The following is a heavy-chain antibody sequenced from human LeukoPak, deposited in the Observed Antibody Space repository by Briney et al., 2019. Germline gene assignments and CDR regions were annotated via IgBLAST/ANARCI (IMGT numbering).Heavy chain of an antibody. CDR2: IVPIFGTA. J-gene: IGHJ4*02. CDR3: ARVGVEGYFDWLLNY. V-gene: IGHV1-69*01. D-gene: IGHD3-9*01. Sequence: ASVKVSCKASGGTFSSYPISWVRQDPGQGREWMGGIVPIFGTANYAQKFQGRVTITADESTSTAYMELSSLRSEDTAVYYCARVGVEGYFDWLLNYWGQGTLVTVSS. CDR1: GGTFSSYP.